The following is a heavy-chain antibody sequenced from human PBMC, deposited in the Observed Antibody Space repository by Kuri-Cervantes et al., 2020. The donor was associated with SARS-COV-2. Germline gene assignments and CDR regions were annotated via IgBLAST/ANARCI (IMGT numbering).Heavy chain of an antibody. D-gene: IGHD1-20*01. J-gene: IGHJ4*02. CDR2: IFPLFGTL. CDR3: ARDLLENNWNHDVSGY. Sequence: SVKVSCKTSGDSFSNYGISWVRQAPGQGLEWMGGIFPLFGTLNYAQKFQGRVTISADKSTSTAYMEVSSLRTDDTAVYYCARDLLENNWNHDVSGYWGQGTLVTVSS. V-gene: IGHV1-69*06. CDR1: GDSFSNYG.